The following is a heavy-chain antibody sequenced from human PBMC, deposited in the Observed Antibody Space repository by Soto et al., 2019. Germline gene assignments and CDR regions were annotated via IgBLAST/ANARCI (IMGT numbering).Heavy chain of an antibody. D-gene: IGHD6-13*01. CDR3: ARRGLGTYFDY. CDR1: GGSVDSNLYY. Sequence: SETLSLTCTVSGGSVDSNLYYWAWIRQPPGKGLEWIGSIFYTGSTYYSPSLKGRFTISRDNAKNSLYLQMNSLRTEDTAVYYCARRGLGTYFDYWGQGTLVTVSP. V-gene: IGHV4-39*07. CDR2: IFYTGST. J-gene: IGHJ4*02.